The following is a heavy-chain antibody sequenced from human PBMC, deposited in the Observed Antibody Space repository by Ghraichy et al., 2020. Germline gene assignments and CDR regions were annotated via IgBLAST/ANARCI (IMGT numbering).Heavy chain of an antibody. CDR3: ASPLGY. V-gene: IGHV4-4*07. Sequence: SETLSLTCTVSGVSISSDHWCWIRQPAGKGLEWIGRIYTSGSTNYNPSLKSRVTMSVDTSKNQLSLRLSSVTAADTAVYYCASPLGYWGQGTLVTVSS. CDR2: IYTSGST. D-gene: IGHD3-16*01. CDR1: GVSISSDH. J-gene: IGHJ4*02.